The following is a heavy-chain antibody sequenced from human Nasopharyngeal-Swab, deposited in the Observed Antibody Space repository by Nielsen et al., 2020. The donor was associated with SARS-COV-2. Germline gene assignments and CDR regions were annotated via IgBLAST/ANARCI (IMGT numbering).Heavy chain of an antibody. CDR3: ARIPGYSSGWYSGGMDV. J-gene: IGHJ6*02. CDR1: VFSLSTSGMC. D-gene: IGHD6-19*01. V-gene: IGHV2-70*01. Sequence: SGPTLVKPTQTLTLTCTFSVFSLSTSGMCVSWIRQPPGKALEWLALIDWDDDKYYSTSLKTRLTISKDTSKNQVVLTMTNMDPVDTATYYCARIPGYSSGWYSGGMDVWGQGTTVTVSS. CDR2: IDWDDDK.